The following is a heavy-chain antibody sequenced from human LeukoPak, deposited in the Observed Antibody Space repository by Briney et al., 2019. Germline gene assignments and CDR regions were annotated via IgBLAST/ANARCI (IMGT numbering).Heavy chain of an antibody. Sequence: PSETLSLTCTVSGGSISSYYWSWIRQPPGKGLEWIGEINHSGSTNYNPSLKSRVTISVDTSKNQFSLKLSSVTAADTAVYYCARGGPGQLYYFDYWGQGTLVTVSS. CDR1: GGSISSYY. CDR3: ARGGPGQLYYFDY. D-gene: IGHD1-1*01. V-gene: IGHV4-34*01. CDR2: INHSGST. J-gene: IGHJ4*02.